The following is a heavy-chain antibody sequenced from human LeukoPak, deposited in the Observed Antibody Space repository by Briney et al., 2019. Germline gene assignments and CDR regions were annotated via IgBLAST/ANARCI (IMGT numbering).Heavy chain of an antibody. CDR2: IYSDGST. J-gene: IGHJ4*02. CDR1: GFTVSSNY. CDR3: ARTPYDFWSASYSYYFDY. D-gene: IGHD3-3*01. V-gene: IGHV3-53*01. Sequence: PGGSLRLSCAASGFTVSSNYMSWVRQAPEKGLEWVSEIYSDGSTYYAASVKGRFSISRDKSKNTVYLQMNSLRAEDTAVYYCARTPYDFWSASYSYYFDYWGQGTLVTVSS.